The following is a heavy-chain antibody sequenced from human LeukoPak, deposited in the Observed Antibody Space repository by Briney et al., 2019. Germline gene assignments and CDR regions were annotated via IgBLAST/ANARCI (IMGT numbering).Heavy chain of an antibody. D-gene: IGHD3-3*01. CDR2: INSDGSST. CDR1: GFTFSSYW. V-gene: IGHV3-74*01. CDR3: ARDHNDFWSGYYAKSASSY. J-gene: IGHJ4*02. Sequence: PGGSLRLSCAASGFTFSSYWMHWVRQAPGKGLVWVSRINSDGSSTGYADSVKGRFTISRDNAKNTLYLQMNSLRAEDTAVYYCARDHNDFWSGYYAKSASSYWGQGTLVTVSS.